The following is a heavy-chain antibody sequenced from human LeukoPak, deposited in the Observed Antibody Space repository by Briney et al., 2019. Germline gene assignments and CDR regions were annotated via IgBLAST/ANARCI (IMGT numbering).Heavy chain of an antibody. CDR2: IYPYTGAT. Sequence: DAVKVSRKASGYTFSGSGWYLYWLRQAPGQGLECMGCIYPYTGATHYAQKFQGRVAMTRDTSISTAYMELSRLRPDDTAVYYCARGGSAQMVDFDYWGQGTLVTVSS. V-gene: IGHV1-2*02. J-gene: IGHJ4*02. D-gene: IGHD3-10*01. CDR3: ARGGSAQMVDFDY. CDR1: GYTFSGSGWY.